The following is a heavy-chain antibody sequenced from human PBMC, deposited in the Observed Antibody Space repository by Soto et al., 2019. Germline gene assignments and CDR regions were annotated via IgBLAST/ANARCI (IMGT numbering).Heavy chain of an antibody. Sequence: EVQLLESGGGFVQPGGSLRLSCAATGFTFSVYAMTWVRQAPGKGMEWVSAVTANGGSTYSADSVKGQFTISRVNSKNTLSLQINSLRVEDTAAYYCASLGVGAWANYYYYYSMDLWGQGTTVTVSS. CDR1: GFTFSVYA. J-gene: IGHJ6*02. D-gene: IGHD3-3*01. CDR2: VTANGGST. V-gene: IGHV3-23*01. CDR3: ASLGVGAWANYYYYYSMDL.